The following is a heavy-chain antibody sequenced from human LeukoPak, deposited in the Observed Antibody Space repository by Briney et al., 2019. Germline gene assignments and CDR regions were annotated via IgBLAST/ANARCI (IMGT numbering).Heavy chain of an antibody. CDR1: GFTFSSYW. CDR3: AKDIGASSLFDY. V-gene: IGHV3-43*02. CDR2: ISGDGGST. D-gene: IGHD2-2*01. J-gene: IGHJ4*02. Sequence: GGSLRLSCAASGFTFSSYWMHWVRQAPGKGLEWVSLISGDGGSTYYANSLKGRFTISRDNNKNSLYLQMNSLRTEDTALYYCAKDIGASSLFDYWGQGTLVTVSS.